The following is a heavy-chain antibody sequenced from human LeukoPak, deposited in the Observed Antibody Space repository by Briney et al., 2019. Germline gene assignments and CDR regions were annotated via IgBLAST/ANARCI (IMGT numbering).Heavy chain of an antibody. V-gene: IGHV3-30*18. J-gene: IGHJ4*02. D-gene: IGHD6-13*01. CDR3: AKDRSSTWSFDY. CDR1: GFIFINYG. Sequence: GSLRLSCAASGFIFINYGMHWVRQAPGKGLEWVAVILYDGSNEYYADSVKGRFTISRDNSKNTLYLQMSSLRAEDTAVYYCAKDRSSTWSFDYWGQGTLVTVSS. CDR2: ILYDGSNE.